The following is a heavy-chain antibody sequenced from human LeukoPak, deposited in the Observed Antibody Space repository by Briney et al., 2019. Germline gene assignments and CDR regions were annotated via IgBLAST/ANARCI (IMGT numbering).Heavy chain of an antibody. Sequence: GGSLRLSSAASGFTFSGSAMHWVRQASGKGLEWVGRIRSEANTYATTYTASLKGRFTISRDDSKNTAYLQMNSLKTEDTAVYYCTRQLGELLSGTLYYYYLDVWGKGTTVTVSS. CDR2: IRSEANTYAT. V-gene: IGHV3-73*01. D-gene: IGHD3-10*01. CDR1: GFTFSGSA. J-gene: IGHJ6*03. CDR3: TRQLGELLSGTLYYYYLDV.